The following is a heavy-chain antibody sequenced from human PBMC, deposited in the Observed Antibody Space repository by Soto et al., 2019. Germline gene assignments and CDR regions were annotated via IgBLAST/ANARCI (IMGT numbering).Heavy chain of an antibody. CDR2: ISWNSGSI. V-gene: IGHV3-9*01. Sequence: PGGSLRLSCAASGFTLDDYAMHWVRQAPGKGLEWVSGISWNSGSIGYADSVKGRFTISRDNSKNTLYLQMNSLRAEDTGVYYCARVFAAFGIWGQGTMVTVSS. CDR1: GFTLDDYA. J-gene: IGHJ3*02. CDR3: ARVFAAFGI. D-gene: IGHD3-16*01.